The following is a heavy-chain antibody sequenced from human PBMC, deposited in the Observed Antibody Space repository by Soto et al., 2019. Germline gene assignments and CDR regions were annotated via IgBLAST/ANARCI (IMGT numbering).Heavy chain of an antibody. CDR3: ARSFSLRPCDY. D-gene: IGHD3-3*01. Sequence: PSETLSLTCAVYGGSFSGYYWRWIRQPPGTGLERIGETNHSGSTNYNPSLTRRVTIPVDAYKNQFPRKLSSVTAADTAVYYCARSFSLRPCDYWRQGTLVTVSS. V-gene: IGHV4-34*01. CDR1: GGSFSGYY. J-gene: IGHJ4*02. CDR2: TNHSGST.